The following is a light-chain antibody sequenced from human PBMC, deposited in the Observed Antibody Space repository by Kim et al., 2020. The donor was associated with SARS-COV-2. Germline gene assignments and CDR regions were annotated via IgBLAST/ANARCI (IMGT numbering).Light chain of an antibody. CDR2: DVS. CDR1: SSDIGGYNY. CDR3: SSYTSSSTHYV. J-gene: IGLJ1*01. V-gene: IGLV2-14*03. Sequence: QSITLSCTGTSSDIGGYNYVSWYQQHPGKAPKLMIYDVSNRPSGVSNRFSGSKSGNTASLTISGLQAEDEADYYCSSYTSSSTHYVFGTGTKVTVL.